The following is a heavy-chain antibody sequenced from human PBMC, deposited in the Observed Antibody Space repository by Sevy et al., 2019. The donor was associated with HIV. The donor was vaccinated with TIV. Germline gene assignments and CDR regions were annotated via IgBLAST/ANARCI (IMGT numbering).Heavy chain of an antibody. Sequence: ASVKVSCKVSGYTLTQLSMHWVRQAPGKGLEWMGSFDPEDGETLYAQKFQGRVTMTEDTSTNTAYMELSSLRSEDTAVYYCATTKDYYDSSGSPFVYWGQGTLVTVSS. J-gene: IGHJ4*02. D-gene: IGHD3-22*01. CDR2: FDPEDGET. V-gene: IGHV1-24*01. CDR3: ATTKDYYDSSGSPFVY. CDR1: GYTLTQLS.